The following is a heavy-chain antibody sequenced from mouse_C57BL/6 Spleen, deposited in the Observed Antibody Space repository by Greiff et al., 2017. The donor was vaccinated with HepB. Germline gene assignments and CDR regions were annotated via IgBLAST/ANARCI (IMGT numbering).Heavy chain of an antibody. CDR2: INPNNGGT. Sequence: EVQLQQSGPELVKPGASVKMSCKASGYTFTDYNLHWVKQSHGKSLEWIGYINPNNGGTSYNQKFKGKATLTVNKSSSTAYMELRSLTSEDSAVYYCARYYGSRERALDYWGQGTTLTVSS. D-gene: IGHD1-1*01. V-gene: IGHV1-22*01. CDR1: GYTFTDYN. J-gene: IGHJ2*01. CDR3: ARYYGSRERALDY.